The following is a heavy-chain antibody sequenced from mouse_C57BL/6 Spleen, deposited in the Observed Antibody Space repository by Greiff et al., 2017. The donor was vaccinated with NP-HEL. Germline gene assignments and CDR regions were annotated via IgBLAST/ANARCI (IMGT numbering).Heavy chain of an antibody. CDR2: ITHSGET. J-gene: IGHJ1*03. V-gene: IGHV12-3*01. CDR1: GFPITSGYY. Sequence: VKLMESGPGLVKPSQLLFLTCSITGFPITSGYYWIWIRQSPGKPLEWMGYITHSGETFYNPSLQSPISITRETSKNQFFLQLNSVTTEDTAMYYCAGDSYGYWYFDVWGTGTTVTVSS. CDR3: AGDSYGYWYFDV. D-gene: IGHD1-1*02.